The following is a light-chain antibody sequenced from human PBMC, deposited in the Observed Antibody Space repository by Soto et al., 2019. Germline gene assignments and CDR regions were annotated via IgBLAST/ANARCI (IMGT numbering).Light chain of an antibody. CDR1: SSDIGGYDY. Sequence: QSALTQPASVSGSPGQSITLSCTGTSSDIGGYDYFSWYQRHPGKAPKLIIYDVNNRPSGVSNRFCGSKSGNTASLTISGLQAEDEADYYCTSYASGSSHVVFGGGTKLTVL. V-gene: IGLV2-14*01. CDR3: TSYASGSSHVV. J-gene: IGLJ2*01. CDR2: DVN.